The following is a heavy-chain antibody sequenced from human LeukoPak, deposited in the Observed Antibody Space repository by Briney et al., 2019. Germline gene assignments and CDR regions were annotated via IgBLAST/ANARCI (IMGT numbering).Heavy chain of an antibody. Sequence: GGSLRLSCAASGFTFSSYSMNWVRQAPGKGLEWVSYISSSSSTIYYADSVKGRFTISRDNAKNSLYLQMNSLRAEDTAVYYCARGVHYYFDYWGQGTLVTVSS. CDR3: ARGVHYYFDY. J-gene: IGHJ4*02. CDR2: ISSSSSTI. V-gene: IGHV3-48*04. D-gene: IGHD6-6*01. CDR1: GFTFSSYS.